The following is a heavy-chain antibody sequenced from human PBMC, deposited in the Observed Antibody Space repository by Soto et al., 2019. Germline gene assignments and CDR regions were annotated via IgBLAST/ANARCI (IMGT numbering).Heavy chain of an antibody. CDR3: ARGWGYFDSSGFPYLYAMDV. V-gene: IGHV3-7*01. J-gene: IGHJ6*02. Sequence: QTGGSLRLSCAASGFTFSTYWMSWVRQAPGEGLEWVANIKEDGSEKYYVDSVEGRFTISRDNAKNSLYLQMTSLRAEDTALYYCARGWGYFDSSGFPYLYAMDVWGQGTTVTVSS. D-gene: IGHD3-22*01. CDR1: GFTFSTYW. CDR2: IKEDGSEK.